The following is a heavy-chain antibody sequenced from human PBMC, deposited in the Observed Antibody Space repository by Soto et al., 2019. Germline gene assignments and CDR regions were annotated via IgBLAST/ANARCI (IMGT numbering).Heavy chain of an antibody. CDR1: GFTFSSYA. J-gene: IGHJ4*02. V-gene: IGHV3-23*01. CDR3: AKDSPPYYYDSSGYYLK. Sequence: TGGSLRLSCAASGFTFSSYAMSWVRQAPGKGLEWVSAISGSGGSTYYADSVKGRFTISRDNSKNTLYLQMNSLRAEDTAVYYCAKDSPPYYYDSSGYYLKWGQGTLVTVSS. D-gene: IGHD3-22*01. CDR2: ISGSGGST.